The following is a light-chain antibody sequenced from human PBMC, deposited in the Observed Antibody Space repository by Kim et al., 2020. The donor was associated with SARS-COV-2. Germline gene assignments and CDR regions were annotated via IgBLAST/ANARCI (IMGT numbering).Light chain of an antibody. V-gene: IGKV3-11*01. Sequence: SPAERAPPSFRASQRIGTYLACYHHKPGQAPRLLIYDASKRAAGIPARFSGSGSGTAFTLSISSLVPEDFAVYYCQQRSNRPPWTFGQGTKVDIK. J-gene: IGKJ1*01. CDR1: QRIGTY. CDR3: QQRSNRPPWT. CDR2: DAS.